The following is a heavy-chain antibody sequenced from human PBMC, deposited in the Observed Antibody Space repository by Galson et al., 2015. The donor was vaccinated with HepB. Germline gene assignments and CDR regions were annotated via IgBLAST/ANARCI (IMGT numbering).Heavy chain of an antibody. D-gene: IGHD3-10*01. CDR2: IYTSGST. V-gene: IGHV4-4*07. CDR3: ASGAGFGELLRTPDAFDI. CDR1: GGSISSYY. Sequence: ETLSLTCTVSGGSISSYYWSWIRQPAGKGLEWIGRIYTSGSTNYNPSLKSRVTMSVDTSKNQFSLKLSSVTAADTAVYYCASGAGFGELLRTPDAFDIWGQGTMVTVSS. J-gene: IGHJ3*02.